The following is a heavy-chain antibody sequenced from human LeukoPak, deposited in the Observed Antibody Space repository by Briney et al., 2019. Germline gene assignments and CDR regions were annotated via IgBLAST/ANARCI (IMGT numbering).Heavy chain of an antibody. CDR2: ISGNGVST. CDR3: ATLKDKWLQSPGTDY. Sequence: PGGSLRLSCAASGFTFSNYVASWVRQAPGKGLEWVSVISGNGVSTNYADSVRGRFTISRDNSKNTAFLQMNSLRAEDTAIYYCATLKDKWLQSPGTDYWGQGTLVTVSS. J-gene: IGHJ4*02. CDR1: GFTFSNYV. V-gene: IGHV3-23*01. D-gene: IGHD5-24*01.